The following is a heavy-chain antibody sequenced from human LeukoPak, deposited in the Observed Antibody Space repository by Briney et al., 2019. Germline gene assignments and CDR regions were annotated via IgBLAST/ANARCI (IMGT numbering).Heavy chain of an antibody. CDR1: GFALSSYW. CDR2: INNDDVGT. D-gene: IGHD3-10*01. Sequence: GRSLRLSCAASGFALSSYWMHWVRQAPGKGLVWLSRINNDDVGTTYADSVKGRFTISRDNAKNTLYLQMNSLRAEDTAVYYCAGPAYYYGSGSQDAFDIWGQGTKVTVSS. V-gene: IGHV3-74*01. J-gene: IGHJ3*02. CDR3: AGPAYYYGSGSQDAFDI.